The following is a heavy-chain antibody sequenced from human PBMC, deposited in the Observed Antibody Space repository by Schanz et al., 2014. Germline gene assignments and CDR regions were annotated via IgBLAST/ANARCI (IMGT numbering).Heavy chain of an antibody. CDR2: LDLEDGEI. V-gene: IGHV1-24*01. Sequence: QVQLVQSGAEVKKAGASVKVSCKVSGYTLSKLSIHWVRQAPGKGLEWMGGLDLEDGEIVYAEQLKGRVTMTEDTSTDTAYMELSSLRSKDTAVYYCARVREFAYGVNFGMDVWGLGTTVTVSS. CDR1: GYTLSKLS. J-gene: IGHJ6*02. D-gene: IGHD2-21*01. CDR3: ARVREFAYGVNFGMDV.